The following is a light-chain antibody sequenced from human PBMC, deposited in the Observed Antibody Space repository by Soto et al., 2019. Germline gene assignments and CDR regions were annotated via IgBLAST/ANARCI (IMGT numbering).Light chain of an antibody. J-gene: IGKJ1*01. Sequence: DIQMTQSPSSLSASVGDRVTITCRASQSISSYLNWYQQKPGKAPKLLIYAASCLQSGVPSRFSGSGSGTDFTLTISSLQPEDFATYYCQQSYSTPWTFCQGTKGEIK. V-gene: IGKV1-39*01. CDR1: QSISSY. CDR2: AAS. CDR3: QQSYSTPWT.